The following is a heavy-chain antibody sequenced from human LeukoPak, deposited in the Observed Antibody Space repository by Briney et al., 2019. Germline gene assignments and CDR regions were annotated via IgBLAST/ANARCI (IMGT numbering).Heavy chain of an antibody. J-gene: IGHJ6*02. D-gene: IGHD3-16*01. CDR3: ARGGGLDV. CDR1: GFTFSSYW. Sequence: GGSLRLSCAGSGFTFSSYWMNWARQAPGKGLECVASINHNGNVNYYVDSVKGRFTISGDDAKNSLYLQMSNLRAEDTAVYFCARGGGLDVWGQGATVTVSS. V-gene: IGHV3-7*03. CDR2: INHNGNVN.